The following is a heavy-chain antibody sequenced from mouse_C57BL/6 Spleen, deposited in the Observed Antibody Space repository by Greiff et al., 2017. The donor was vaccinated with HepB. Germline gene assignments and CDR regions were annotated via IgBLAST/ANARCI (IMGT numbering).Heavy chain of an antibody. J-gene: IGHJ3*01. CDR2: IDPSDSYT. CDR1: GYTFTSYW. V-gene: IGHV1-69*01. CDR3: ARTGYSDPSFAY. Sequence: QVQLKQPGAELVMPGASVKLSCKASGYTFTSYWMHWVKQRPGQGLEWIGEIDPSDSYTNYNQKFKGKSTLTVDKSSSTAYMQLSSLTSEDSAVYYCARTGYSDPSFAYWGQGTLVTVSA. D-gene: IGHD2-3*01.